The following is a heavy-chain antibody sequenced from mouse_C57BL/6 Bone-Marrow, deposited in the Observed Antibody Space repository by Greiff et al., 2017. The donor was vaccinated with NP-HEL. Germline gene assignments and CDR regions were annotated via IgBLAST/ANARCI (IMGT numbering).Heavy chain of an antibody. Sequence: QVQLQQPGAELVKPGASVKLSCKASGYTFTSYWMQWVKQRPGQGLEWIGEIDPSDSYTNYNQKFKGKATLTVDTSSSTAYMQLSSLTSEESAVYYCARGSIYYGNYGDYWGQGTTLTVSS. D-gene: IGHD2-1*01. J-gene: IGHJ2*01. V-gene: IGHV1-50*01. CDR2: IDPSDSYT. CDR3: ARGSIYYGNYGDY. CDR1: GYTFTSYW.